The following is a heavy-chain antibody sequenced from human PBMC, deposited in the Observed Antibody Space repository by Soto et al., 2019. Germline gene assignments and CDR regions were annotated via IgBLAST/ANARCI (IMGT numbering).Heavy chain of an antibody. Sequence: ASVKVTCKACGYTFTSYDINWVRQATGQGLEWMGWMNPNSGNTGYAQKFQGRVTMTRNTSISTAYMELSSLRSEDTAVYYCARDTVDYVWGSYRDRPYYYYDGMDVWGQGTTVTVSS. D-gene: IGHD3-16*02. CDR2: MNPNSGNT. CDR3: ARDTVDYVWGSYRDRPYYYYDGMDV. V-gene: IGHV1-8*01. J-gene: IGHJ6*02. CDR1: GYTFTSYD.